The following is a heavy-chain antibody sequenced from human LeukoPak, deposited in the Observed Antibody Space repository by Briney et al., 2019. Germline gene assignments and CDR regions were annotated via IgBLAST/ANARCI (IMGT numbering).Heavy chain of an antibody. Sequence: ASVKVSCKASGYTFTGYYLHWVRQAPGQGLEWMGWINANTGGTNYAQKFQGKFTMTRDTSITTVYMELSRLAFDDTAVYFCARIGYSSSFDYWGQGTLVTVSS. D-gene: IGHD6-6*01. CDR1: GYTFTGYY. CDR2: INANTGGT. V-gene: IGHV1-2*02. J-gene: IGHJ4*02. CDR3: ARIGYSSSFDY.